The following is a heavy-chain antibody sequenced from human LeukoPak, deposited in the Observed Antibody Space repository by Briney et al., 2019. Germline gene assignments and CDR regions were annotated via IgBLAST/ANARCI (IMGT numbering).Heavy chain of an antibody. V-gene: IGHV4-30-4*08. D-gene: IGHD3-22*01. J-gene: IGHJ4*02. CDR2: IYYSGST. Sequence: PSQTLSLTCTVSTGSLSRVDYYWSWIRQPPGKGLEWIGYIYYSGSTYYNPSLKRPVTISVDTSKNQFSLKPSSVTAAATAVFHGARAVGYYYDSSGYLYWGLGTLVIVSS. CDR1: TGSLSRVDYY. CDR3: ARAVGYYYDSSGYLY.